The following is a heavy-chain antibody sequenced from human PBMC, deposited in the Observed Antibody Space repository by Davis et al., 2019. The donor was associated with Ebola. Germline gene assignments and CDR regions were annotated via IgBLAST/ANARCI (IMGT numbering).Heavy chain of an antibody. J-gene: IGHJ6*02. CDR1: GGTFSSYA. CDR3: ARAARWLDYYYYGMDV. CDR2: IIPIFGTA. D-gene: IGHD6-19*01. V-gene: IGHV1-69*13. Sequence: SVTVSCKASGGTFSSYAISWVRQAPGQGLEWMGGIIPIFGTANYAQKFQGRVTITADESTSTAYMELSSLRSEDTAVYYCARAARWLDYYYYGMDVWGQGTTVTVSS.